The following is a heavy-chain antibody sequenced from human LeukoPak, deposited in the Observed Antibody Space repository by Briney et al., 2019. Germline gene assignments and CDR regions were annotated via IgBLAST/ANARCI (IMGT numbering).Heavy chain of an antibody. Sequence: GGSLRLSCAASGFTFSSYGMHWVRQAPGKGLEWVAVISYDGSNKYYADSVKGRFTISRDNSKNTLYLQMNSLRAEDTAVYYCAKRGPSYEVPGAFDIWGQGTMVTVSS. CDR1: GFTFSSYG. J-gene: IGHJ3*02. CDR2: ISYDGSNK. V-gene: IGHV3-30*18. CDR3: AKRGPSYEVPGAFDI. D-gene: IGHD5-18*01.